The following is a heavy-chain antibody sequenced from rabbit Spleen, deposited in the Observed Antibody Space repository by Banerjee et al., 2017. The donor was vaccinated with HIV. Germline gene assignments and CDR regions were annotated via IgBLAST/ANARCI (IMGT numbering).Heavy chain of an antibody. D-gene: IGHD1-1*01. CDR1: GIDFSSYYY. Sequence: QQQLEESGGGLVKPEGSLTLTCKASGIDFSSYYYMCWVRQAPGKGLEWIGCIYNSDSHTYYASWAKGRFTISKTSSTTVTLQMTSLTDADTATYFCARISSGIGYGGNLWGPGTLVTVS. J-gene: IGHJ4*01. V-gene: IGHV1S45*01. CDR2: IYNSDSHT. CDR3: ARISSGIGYGGNL.